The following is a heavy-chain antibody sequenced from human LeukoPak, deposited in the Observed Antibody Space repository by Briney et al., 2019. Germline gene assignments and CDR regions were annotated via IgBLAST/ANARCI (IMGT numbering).Heavy chain of an antibody. CDR1: GGSFTGYY. J-gene: IGHJ3*02. CDR3: ARDGRYYYAFDI. CDR2: ISHRGST. D-gene: IGHD1-26*01. V-gene: IGHV4-34*01. Sequence: SETLSLTCAVYGGSFTGYYWSWIRQPPGKGLEWIGEISHRGSTNYNPSLKSRVTISVYTSKNQFSLNLSSVTAADTAVYYCARDGRYYYAFDIWGQGTMVTVSS.